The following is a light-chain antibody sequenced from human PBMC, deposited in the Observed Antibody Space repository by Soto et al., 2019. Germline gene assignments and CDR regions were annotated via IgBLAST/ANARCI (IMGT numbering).Light chain of an antibody. CDR3: QQYSTFWT. J-gene: IGKJ1*01. CDR2: DVS. CDR1: QSISGW. V-gene: IGKV1-5*01. Sequence: DIQMTQSPSTLSASVGDRVTITCRASQSISGWLAWYQQKPGKAPKLLIYDVSSLQSGVSSRFSGSGSGTEFTLSISSLQPDDSATYYCQQYSTFWTFGQGPKVDIK.